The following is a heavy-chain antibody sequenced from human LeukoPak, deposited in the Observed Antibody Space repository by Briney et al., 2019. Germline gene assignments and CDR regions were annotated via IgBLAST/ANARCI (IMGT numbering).Heavy chain of an antibody. CDR3: ACHYYGSLNVDY. V-gene: IGHV3-11*04. CDR1: GFTFSDYY. CDR2: ISSSGNTI. Sequence: GGSLRLSCAASGFTFSDYYMSWIRQAPGMGLEWVSYISSSGNTIYYADPVKGRFTISRDNAKNSLYLQMSSLRAEDTAVYYCACHYYGSLNVDYWGQGTLVTVSS. D-gene: IGHD3-10*01. J-gene: IGHJ4*02.